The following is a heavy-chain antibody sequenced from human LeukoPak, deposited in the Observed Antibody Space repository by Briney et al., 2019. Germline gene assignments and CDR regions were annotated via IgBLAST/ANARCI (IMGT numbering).Heavy chain of an antibody. V-gene: IGHV3-33*01. J-gene: IGHJ4*02. CDR2: IWHDGSNK. Sequence: GGSLRLSCAASGFTFSIYGMHWVRQGPGKGLEWVAVIWHDGSNKYYADSVKGRFTISRDNSKNTLYLQMNSLRAEDTAVYYCARDDSSARANYWGQGTLVTVSS. CDR3: ARDDSSARANY. CDR1: GFTFSIYG. D-gene: IGHD3-22*01.